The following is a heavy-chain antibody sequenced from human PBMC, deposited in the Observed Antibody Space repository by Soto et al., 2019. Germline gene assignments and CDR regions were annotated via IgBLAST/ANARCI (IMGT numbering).Heavy chain of an antibody. CDR2: IYSGGST. Sequence: GGSLRLSCAASGFTVSNNYMSWVRRAPGKGLEWVSLIYSGGSTYYADSVKGRFTISRDNSKNTLYLQMNSLRAEDTAVYYCARDLYDSSGYGTWGQGTLVTVSS. CDR3: ARDLYDSSGYGT. V-gene: IGHV3-53*01. D-gene: IGHD3-22*01. J-gene: IGHJ5*02. CDR1: GFTVSNNY.